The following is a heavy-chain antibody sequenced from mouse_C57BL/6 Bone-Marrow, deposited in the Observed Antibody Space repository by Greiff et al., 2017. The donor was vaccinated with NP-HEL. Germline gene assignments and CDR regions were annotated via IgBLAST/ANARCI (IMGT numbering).Heavy chain of an antibody. CDR3: ARDWEGYYYAMDY. D-gene: IGHD4-1*01. Sequence: QVQLQQPGAELVRPGSSVKLSCKASGYTFTSYWMDWVKQRPGQGLEWIGNIYPSDSETHYNQKFKDKATLTVDKSSSTAYMQLSSRTSEDSAVYYCARDWEGYYYAMDYWGQGTSVTVSS. J-gene: IGHJ4*01. CDR1: GYTFTSYW. CDR2: IYPSDSET. V-gene: IGHV1-61*01.